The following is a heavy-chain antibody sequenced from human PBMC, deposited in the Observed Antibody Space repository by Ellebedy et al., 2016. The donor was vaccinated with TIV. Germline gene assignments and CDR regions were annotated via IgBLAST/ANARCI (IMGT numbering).Heavy chain of an antibody. Sequence: PGGSLRLSCAASGFTFGSCWMICVRQAPGKGLEWVANIKQDGSEKYYVDSMKGRFTISRDNAKNSLYLQMNSLRAEDTAVYYCARGDRIFDPWGQGTLVTVSS. CDR1: GFTFGSCW. CDR2: IKQDGSEK. J-gene: IGHJ5*02. D-gene: IGHD2-15*01. V-gene: IGHV3-7*01. CDR3: ARGDRIFDP.